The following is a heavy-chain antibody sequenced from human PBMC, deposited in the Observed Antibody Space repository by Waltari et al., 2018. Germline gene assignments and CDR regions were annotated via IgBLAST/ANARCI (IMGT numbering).Heavy chain of an antibody. D-gene: IGHD2-2*01. CDR1: GGSFSGYY. V-gene: IGHV4-34*01. CDR2: INHSGST. Sequence: QVQLQQWGAGLLKPSETLSLTCAVYGGSFSGYYWSWIRQPPGKGLEWIGEINHSGSTHYNPSLKSRVTISVDTSKIQFSLKLSSVTAADTAVYYCARGRVPAARSPFDYWGQGTLVTVSS. J-gene: IGHJ4*02. CDR3: ARGRVPAARSPFDY.